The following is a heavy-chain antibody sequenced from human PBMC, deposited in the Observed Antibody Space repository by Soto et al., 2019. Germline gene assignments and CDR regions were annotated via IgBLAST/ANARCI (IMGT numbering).Heavy chain of an antibody. Sequence: QVQLVQSGAEVKKPGASVKLSCKTSGFTFTHYYIHWVRQAPGQGLEWLAIINPASGSTNYAHDFQGRVTLTMDTSATTVSMELSGLRAEDTAIFYCARDLAAGDHWGQGTLVTVSS. CDR3: ARDLAAGDH. CDR1: GFTFTHYY. J-gene: IGHJ4*02. D-gene: IGHD6-13*01. CDR2: INPASGST. V-gene: IGHV1-46*01.